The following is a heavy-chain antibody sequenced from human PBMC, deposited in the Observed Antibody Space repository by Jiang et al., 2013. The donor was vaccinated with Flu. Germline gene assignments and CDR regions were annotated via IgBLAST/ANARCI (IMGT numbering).Heavy chain of an antibody. CDR1: GFTFSSYA. CDR3: AKALTMVRGVHPYYFDY. Sequence: LVESGEGLVQPGGSLRLSCAASGFTFSSYAMSWVRQAPGKGLEWVSAIGGSGDSKYYADSVKGRFTISRDNSKNTLYLQMNSLRAEDTAVYYCAKALTMVRGVHPYYFDYWGQGTLVTV. J-gene: IGHJ4*02. V-gene: IGHV3-23*04. D-gene: IGHD3-10*01. CDR2: IGGSGDSK.